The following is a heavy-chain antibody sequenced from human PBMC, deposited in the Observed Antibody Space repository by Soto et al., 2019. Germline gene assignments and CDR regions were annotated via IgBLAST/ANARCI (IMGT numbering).Heavy chain of an antibody. CDR1: GYTFTSYA. V-gene: IGHV1-3*01. Sequence: ASVKVSCKASGYTFTSYAMHWVRQAPGQRLEWMGWINAGNGNTKYSQKFQGRVTITRDTSASTAYMELSSLRSEDTAVYYCARPGRGDCSSTSCWSLGFDPWGQGTLVTVSS. J-gene: IGHJ5*02. D-gene: IGHD2-2*01. CDR3: ARPGRGDCSSTSCWSLGFDP. CDR2: INAGNGNT.